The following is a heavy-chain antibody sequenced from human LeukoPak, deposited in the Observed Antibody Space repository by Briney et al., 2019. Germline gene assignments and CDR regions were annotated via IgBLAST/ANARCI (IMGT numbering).Heavy chain of an antibody. CDR3: ARQNYYAPLDP. Sequence: SETLSLTCTVSGVSISSYYWNWIRQPPGKGLEWIGYIYYSGSTNYNPSLKSRVTISVDTSKNQFSLKLSSVTAADTAVYYCARQNYYAPLDPWGQGTLVTVSS. CDR1: GVSISSYY. CDR2: IYYSGST. D-gene: IGHD3-10*01. V-gene: IGHV4-59*08. J-gene: IGHJ5*02.